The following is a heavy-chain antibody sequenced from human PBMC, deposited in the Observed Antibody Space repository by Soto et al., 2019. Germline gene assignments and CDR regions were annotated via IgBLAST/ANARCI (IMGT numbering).Heavy chain of an antibody. D-gene: IGHD5-12*01. J-gene: IGHJ3*02. V-gene: IGHV1-46*01. CDR2: INPTGTMT. CDR1: GYTFITSYY. Sequence: GASVKVSCKASGYTFITSYYTHWVRQAPGQGLEWMGIINPTGTMTKYSEKFQGRLTMTRDTSTSTDYMELTTLTSEDTAVYFCARDTGYDHDAFDIWSQGTMVTVSS. CDR3: ARDTGYDHDAFDI.